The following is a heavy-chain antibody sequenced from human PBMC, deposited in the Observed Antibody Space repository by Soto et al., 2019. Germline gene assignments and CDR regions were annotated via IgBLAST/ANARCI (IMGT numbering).Heavy chain of an antibody. CDR3: AHALTVHQWPYYYYYGMDV. Sequence: QITLKESGPTLVKPTQTLTLTCTFSGFSLSTSGVGVGWIRQPPGKALEWLALIYWNEDKRFSPSLKNRLTITKDTSKNQVVLTMTNMDPVDTATYFCAHALTVHQWPYYYYYGMDVWGQGTTVTVSS. CDR2: IYWNEDK. J-gene: IGHJ6*02. D-gene: IGHD6-19*01. CDR1: GFSLSTSGVG. V-gene: IGHV2-5*01.